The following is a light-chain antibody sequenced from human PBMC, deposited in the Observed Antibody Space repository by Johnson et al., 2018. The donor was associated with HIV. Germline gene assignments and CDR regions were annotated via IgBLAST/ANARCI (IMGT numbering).Light chain of an antibody. Sequence: QSVLTQPPSVSAAPGQKVTISCSGSSSNIGNNYVSWYQQPPGTAPKVLIYENNERPSGIPDRFSGSRSGTSATLGITGLQTGDEADYYCGTWDSSLGASYVFGTGTKVTVL. J-gene: IGLJ1*01. CDR2: ENN. CDR1: SSNIGNNY. CDR3: GTWDSSLGASYV. V-gene: IGLV1-51*02.